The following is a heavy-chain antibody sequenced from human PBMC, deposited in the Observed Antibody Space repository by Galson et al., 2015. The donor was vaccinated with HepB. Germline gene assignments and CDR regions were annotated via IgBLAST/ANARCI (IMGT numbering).Heavy chain of an antibody. D-gene: IGHD6-19*01. V-gene: IGHV5-10-1*01. CDR1: GYSFTSYW. CDR3: ARGYSRGWYASDY. J-gene: IGHJ4*02. CDR2: IDPSDSYT. Sequence: QSGAEVKKHGESLKISCKGSGYSFTSYWIGWVRQMPGKGLEWKGRIDPSDSYTNYSPSFQGHVTISADKSISTAYLQWSGLKASDTAMYSCARGYSRGWYASDYWGQGTLVTVSS.